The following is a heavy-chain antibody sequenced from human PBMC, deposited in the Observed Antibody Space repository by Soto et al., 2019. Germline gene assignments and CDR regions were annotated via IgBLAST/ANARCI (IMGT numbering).Heavy chain of an antibody. Sequence: SETLSLTCAVSGGSISGGGYSWSWIRQPPGKGLEWIGYIYHSGSTYYNPSLKSRVTISVDRSKNQFSLKLSSVTAADTAVYYCARAGPNDILTGYSEGPFDYWGQGTLVTVSS. V-gene: IGHV4-30-2*01. D-gene: IGHD3-9*01. CDR3: ARAGPNDILTGYSEGPFDY. CDR1: GGSISGGGYS. CDR2: IYHSGST. J-gene: IGHJ4*02.